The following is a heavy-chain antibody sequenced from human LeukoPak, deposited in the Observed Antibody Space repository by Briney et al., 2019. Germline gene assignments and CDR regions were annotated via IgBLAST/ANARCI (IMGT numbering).Heavy chain of an antibody. V-gene: IGHV3-23*01. CDR3: AKGKLVPAAHFDY. D-gene: IGHD2-2*01. CDR1: GFTFSGYA. J-gene: IGHJ4*02. Sequence: PGGSLRLSCAASGFTFSGYAMTWVRQAPGKGLEWVSTTSGSGDSTHYADSVKGRFTISRDNSKNTLYLQVNSLRAEDTAVYYCAKGKLVPAAHFDYWGQGTLVTVSS. CDR2: TSGSGDST.